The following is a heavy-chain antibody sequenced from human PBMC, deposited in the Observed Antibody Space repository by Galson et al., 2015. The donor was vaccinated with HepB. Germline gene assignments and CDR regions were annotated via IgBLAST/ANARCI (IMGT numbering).Heavy chain of an antibody. D-gene: IGHD2-15*01. V-gene: IGHV1-46*01. J-gene: IGHJ6*02. CDR2: INPSDGST. CDR1: GYIFTNYY. Sequence: SVKVSCKASGYIFTNYYMHWVRQAPGQGLDWMGIINPSDGSTSSEQKFQGRVTMTRDTSTNTVYMELSSLRSDDTAVYYCARMGVYCSGGSCYDYHGMDVWGQGTTVTASS. CDR3: ARMGVYCSGGSCYDYHGMDV.